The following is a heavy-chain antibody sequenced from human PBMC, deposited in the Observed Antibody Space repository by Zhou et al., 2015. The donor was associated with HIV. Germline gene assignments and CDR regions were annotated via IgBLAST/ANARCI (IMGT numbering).Heavy chain of an antibody. V-gene: IGHV1-69*01. D-gene: IGHD3-3*01. CDR3: ARAPDYDFLRDWVWFDP. CDR1: GGTFSSYA. J-gene: IGHJ5*02. CDR2: IIPIFGTA. Sequence: QVQLVQSGAEVKKPGSSVKVSCKASGGTFSSYAISWVRQAPGQGLEWMGGIIPIFGTANYAQKFQGRVTITADESTSTAYMELSSLRSEDTAVYYCARAPDYDFLRDWVWFDPWGQGTLVTVSS.